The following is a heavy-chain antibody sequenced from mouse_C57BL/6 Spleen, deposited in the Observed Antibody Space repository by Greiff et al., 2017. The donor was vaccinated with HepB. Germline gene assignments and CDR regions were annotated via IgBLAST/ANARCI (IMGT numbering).Heavy chain of an antibody. Sequence: QVQLQQPGAELVRPGSSVKLSCKASGYTFTSYWMHWVKQRPIQGLEWIGNIDPSDSETHYNQKFKDKATLTVDKSSSTAYMQLSSLTSEDSAVYFCAREGRDRRFDYWGQGTTLTVSS. D-gene: IGHD3-3*01. J-gene: IGHJ2*01. CDR1: GYTFTSYW. CDR3: AREGRDRRFDY. V-gene: IGHV1-52*01. CDR2: IDPSDSET.